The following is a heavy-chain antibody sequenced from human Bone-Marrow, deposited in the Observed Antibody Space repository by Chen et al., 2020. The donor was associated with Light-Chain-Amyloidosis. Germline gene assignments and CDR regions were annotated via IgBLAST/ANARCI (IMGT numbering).Heavy chain of an antibody. V-gene: IGHV3-74*01. CDR3: ARDRGRFSYNRRGLDS. CDR1: GFTLNTYW. D-gene: IGHD3-10*01. CDR2: MPTDVTKT. Sequence: EVQLVESGGALVQPGGSLRLSCAASGFTLNTYWMHWVRQPPGGGLVWVARMPTDVTKTVYADSVKGRFTVSRDDAKNTLYLEMNSLRVEDTGLYFCARDRGRFSYNRRGLDSWGQGTLVTVSS. J-gene: IGHJ4*02.